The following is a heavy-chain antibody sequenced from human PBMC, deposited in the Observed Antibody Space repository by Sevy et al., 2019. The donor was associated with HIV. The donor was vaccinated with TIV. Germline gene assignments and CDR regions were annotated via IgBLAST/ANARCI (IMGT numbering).Heavy chain of an antibody. CDR2: ISTSSNYI. V-gene: IGHV3-21*01. CDR3: AKDILAAPYYFDY. J-gene: IGHJ4*02. CDR1: GFTFTSFS. D-gene: IGHD6-13*01. Sequence: GGSLRLSCAASGFTFTSFSMNWVRRAPGKGLEWVASISTSSNYIYYTDSVKGRFTISRDNAKNSLFLQMNGLRAEDTSVYYCAKDILAAPYYFDYWGQGAPVIVSS.